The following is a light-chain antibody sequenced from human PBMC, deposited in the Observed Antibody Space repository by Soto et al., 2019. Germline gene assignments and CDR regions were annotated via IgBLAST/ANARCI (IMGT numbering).Light chain of an antibody. CDR2: DVS. Sequence: QSVLTQPASVSGSPGQSITISCTGTSSDVGFYNYVSWYQHHPGKVPKVMIYDVSDRPSGVSNRFSGSKSGNTASLTISGLQAEDEADYYCNSYTSSSTYVFGNGTKVTVL. V-gene: IGLV2-14*03. CDR1: SSDVGFYNY. CDR3: NSYTSSSTYV. J-gene: IGLJ1*01.